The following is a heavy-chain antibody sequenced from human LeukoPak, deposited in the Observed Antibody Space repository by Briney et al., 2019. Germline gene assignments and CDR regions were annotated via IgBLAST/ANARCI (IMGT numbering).Heavy chain of an antibody. J-gene: IGHJ5*02. V-gene: IGHV4-59*01. CDR1: GGSISSYN. Sequence: PSETLSLTCTVSGGSISSYNWSWIRQPPGKGLEWIGYISYSGSTNYNPSLKSRVSISVETSKNQFSLKLSSVTAADTAVYYCARGNWNYASFWFDPWGQGTLVTVSS. CDR3: ARGNWNYASFWFDP. D-gene: IGHD1-7*01. CDR2: ISYSGST.